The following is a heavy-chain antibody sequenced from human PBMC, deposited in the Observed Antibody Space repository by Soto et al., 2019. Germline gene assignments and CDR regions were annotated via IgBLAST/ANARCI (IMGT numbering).Heavy chain of an antibody. D-gene: IGHD3-22*01. Sequence: QVQLVESGGGVVQPGRSLRLSCAASGFTVSSYGMHWGRQAPAKGLEWVAVIWDDGSNKYYADYVKGRFTISRDNSKNTLYLQRNSLRAEDTAVYYCARDTDYYELSGLDYFQHWGQGTLVTATS. CDR2: IWDDGSNK. J-gene: IGHJ1*01. V-gene: IGHV3-33*01. CDR3: ARDTDYYELSGLDYFQH. CDR1: GFTVSSYG.